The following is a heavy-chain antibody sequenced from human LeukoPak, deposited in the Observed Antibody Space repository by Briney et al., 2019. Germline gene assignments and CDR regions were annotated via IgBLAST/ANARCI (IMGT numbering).Heavy chain of an antibody. V-gene: IGHV3-48*03. J-gene: IGHJ4*02. Sequence: GGSLRLSCAASGFTFSSYEMNWVCQAPGKGLEWVSYISSSGSTIYYADSVKGRFTISRDNAKNSLYLQMNSLRAEDTAVYYCARDSYSSGWLRVYWGQGTLVTVSS. CDR2: ISSSGSTI. CDR1: GFTFSSYE. D-gene: IGHD6-19*01. CDR3: ARDSYSSGWLRVY.